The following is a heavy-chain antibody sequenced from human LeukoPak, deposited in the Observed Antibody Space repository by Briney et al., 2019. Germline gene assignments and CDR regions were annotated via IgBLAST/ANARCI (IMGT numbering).Heavy chain of an antibody. J-gene: IGHJ6*03. Sequence: GGSLRLSCAASGFTFSRYAMSWVRKAPGKGLEWVSAISGSGGSTYYADSVKGRFTISRDNSKNTLYLQMNSLRAEDTAVYYCAKGTGLSYYYYYYMDVWGKGTTVTDSS. D-gene: IGHD2/OR15-2a*01. CDR3: AKGTGLSYYYYYYMDV. CDR2: ISGSGGST. V-gene: IGHV3-23*01. CDR1: GFTFSRYA.